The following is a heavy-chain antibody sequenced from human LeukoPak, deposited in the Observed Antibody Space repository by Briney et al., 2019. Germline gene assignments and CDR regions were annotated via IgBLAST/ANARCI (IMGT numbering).Heavy chain of an antibody. CDR3: ARVTYGSGTYGAFDY. CDR1: GFPFSSHG. CDR2: ISGSGDNT. D-gene: IGHD3-10*01. V-gene: IGHV3-23*01. Sequence: HSGGSLRLSCAGSGFPFSSHGMNWVRQAPGKGLEWVSTISGSGDNTYYADSVKGRFTISRDNSKNTLYLQMNSLRAEDTAVYYCARVTYGSGTYGAFDYWGQGTLVTVSS. J-gene: IGHJ4*02.